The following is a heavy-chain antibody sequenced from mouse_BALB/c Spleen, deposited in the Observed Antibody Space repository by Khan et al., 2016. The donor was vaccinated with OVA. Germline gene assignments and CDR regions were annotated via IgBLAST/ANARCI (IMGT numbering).Heavy chain of an antibody. CDR3: TRHGFVAWFTY. CDR1: GYSFTTYY. CDR2: IDPFSGST. V-gene: IGHV1S135*01. D-gene: IGHD2-2*01. J-gene: IGHJ3*01. Sequence: EVQLQESGPELMKPGASVKISCKASGYSFTTYYIHWVMQSHGTSLEWIGYIDPFSGSTTYNQKFKGKATLTVDKSSSTAYIYLSNLTSEDSAVYYCTRHGFVAWFTYWGQGTLVTVSA.